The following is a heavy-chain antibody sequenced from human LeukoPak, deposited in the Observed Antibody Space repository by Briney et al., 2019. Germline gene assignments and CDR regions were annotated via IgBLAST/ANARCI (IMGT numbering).Heavy chain of an antibody. CDR3: AREDSSGWMPFDY. Sequence: GGSLRLSCAASGFTFSSYEMNWVRQAPGKGLEWVSYISSSGSTIYYADSVKGRFTISRDNAENSLYLQMNSLRAEDTAVYYCAREDSSGWMPFDYWGQGTLVTVSS. J-gene: IGHJ4*02. CDR1: GFTFSSYE. CDR2: ISSSGSTI. D-gene: IGHD6-19*01. V-gene: IGHV3-48*03.